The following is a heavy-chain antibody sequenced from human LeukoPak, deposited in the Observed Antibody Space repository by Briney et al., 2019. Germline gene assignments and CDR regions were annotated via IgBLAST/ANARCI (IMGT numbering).Heavy chain of an antibody. CDR3: VREARESGGLDY. J-gene: IGHJ4*02. Sequence: PGGSLRLSCAGSGFTFRSYWMSWVRQAPGKGLEWVANIKQEGSEKYYVDSVKGRFTISRDNAKNSLYLQMNSLRGEDTAVYYCVREARESGGLDYWGQGTLVTVSS. D-gene: IGHD2-15*01. CDR1: GFTFRSYW. V-gene: IGHV3-7*01. CDR2: IKQEGSEK.